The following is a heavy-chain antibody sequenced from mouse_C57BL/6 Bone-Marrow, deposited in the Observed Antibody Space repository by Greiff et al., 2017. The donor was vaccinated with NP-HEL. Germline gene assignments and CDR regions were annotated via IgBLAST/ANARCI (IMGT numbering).Heavy chain of an antibody. D-gene: IGHD2-5*01. CDR3: ASSGNYSNVYAMDY. CDR1: GFNIKNTY. Sequence: EVMLVESVAELVRPGASVKLSCTASGFNIKNTYMHWVKQRPEQGLEWIGRIDPANGNTKYAPKFQGKATITADTSSNTAYLQLSSLTSEDTAIYYCASSGNYSNVYAMDYWGQGTSVTVSS. V-gene: IGHV14-3*01. CDR2: IDPANGNT. J-gene: IGHJ4*01.